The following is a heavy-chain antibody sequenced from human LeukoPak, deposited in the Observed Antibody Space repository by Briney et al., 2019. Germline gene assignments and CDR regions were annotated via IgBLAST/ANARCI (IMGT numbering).Heavy chain of an antibody. CDR2: IYYSGTT. V-gene: IGHV4-59*01. J-gene: IGHJ4*02. CDR3: ARTDYGDRFDY. D-gene: IGHD4-17*01. Sequence: SETLSLTCTVSGGSISSYHWGWIRQPPGKGREWIGYIYYSGTTNYNPSLKSRVTMSVDTSKNQFSLKLSSVTAADTAIYYCARTDYGDRFDYWGQGTLVTVSS. CDR1: GGSISSYH.